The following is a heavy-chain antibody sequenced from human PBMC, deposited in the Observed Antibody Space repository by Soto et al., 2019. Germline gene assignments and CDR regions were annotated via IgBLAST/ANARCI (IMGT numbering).Heavy chain of an antibody. Sequence: GGSLRLSCAASGFTFSSYAMGWVRQGPGQGLEWVAVVSIGGSTHYADSVRGRFTISRDNSKNTLSLQMNSLTAEDTAVYFCAKRRGAGGHFDYWGQGALVTVSS. J-gene: IGHJ4*02. CDR3: AKRRGAGGHFDY. CDR1: GFTFSSYA. V-gene: IGHV3-23*01. CDR2: VSIGGST. D-gene: IGHD2-15*01.